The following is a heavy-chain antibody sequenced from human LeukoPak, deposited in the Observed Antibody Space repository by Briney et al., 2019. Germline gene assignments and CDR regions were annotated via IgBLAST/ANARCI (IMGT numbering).Heavy chain of an antibody. CDR2: IWSDGSNK. J-gene: IGHJ4*02. CDR1: GFIFSNYG. CDR3: AKDNYYDSSGPIGDY. V-gene: IGHV3-33*06. Sequence: GTSLRLSCAASGFIFSNYGMHWVRQAPGKGLEWVAVIWSDGSNKYYADSVKGRFTIPRDNSKNTLYLQMNSLRAEDTAVYYCAKDNYYDSSGPIGDYWGQGTLVTVSS. D-gene: IGHD3-22*01.